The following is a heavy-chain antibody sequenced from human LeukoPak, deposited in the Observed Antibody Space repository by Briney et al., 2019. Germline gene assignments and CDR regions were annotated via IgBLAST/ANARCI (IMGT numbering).Heavy chain of an antibody. Sequence: SETLSLTCTVSGGSISSSSYYWGWIRQPPGQGLEWIGSIYHTGITYYNPSLKSRVTISVDTSKNQFSLKLSSVTAADTAVYYCARRGYYGLYWGQGTLVTVSS. V-gene: IGHV4-39*07. CDR2: IYHTGIT. CDR1: GGSISSSSYY. CDR3: ARRGYYGLY. D-gene: IGHD3-3*01. J-gene: IGHJ4*02.